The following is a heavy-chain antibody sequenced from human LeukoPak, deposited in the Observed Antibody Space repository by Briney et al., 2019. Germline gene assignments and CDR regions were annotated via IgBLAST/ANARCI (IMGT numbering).Heavy chain of an antibody. CDR3: AKLAAAGTAHYYFDY. Sequence: GASVKVSCKASGYTFTSYHMHWVRQAPGQGLEIMGIINPSGGSTTYAQKFQGRVTMTRDTSTSTVYMELSSLRSEDTAVYYCAKLAAAGTAHYYFDYWGQGTLVTASS. CDR2: INPSGGST. CDR1: GYTFTSYH. J-gene: IGHJ4*02. V-gene: IGHV1-46*01. D-gene: IGHD6-13*01.